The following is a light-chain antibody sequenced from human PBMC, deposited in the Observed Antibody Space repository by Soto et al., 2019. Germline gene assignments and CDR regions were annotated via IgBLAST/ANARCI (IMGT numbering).Light chain of an antibody. CDR1: QSVSSS. CDR2: TAS. CDR3: QQYANWPRT. V-gene: IGKV3-15*01. Sequence: EIVMTQSPATLSMSPGERATLSCRASQSVSSSLAWYQQKPGQAPRLLIYTASTRATGTPARFSGSGSGTEFTLTISSLRSEDFADYYCQQYANWPRTFGQGTKVEIK. J-gene: IGKJ1*01.